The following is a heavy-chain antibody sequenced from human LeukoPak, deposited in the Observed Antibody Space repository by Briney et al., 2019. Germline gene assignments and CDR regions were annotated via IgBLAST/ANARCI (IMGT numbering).Heavy chain of an antibody. Sequence: SETLSLTCTVSGGSISSSSYYWGWIRQPPGKGLEWIGSIYYSGSTYYNPSLKSRVTISVDTSKNQFSLKLSSVTAADTAVYYCARETDYNNYEGALHLNWFDPWGQGTLVTVSS. V-gene: IGHV4-39*02. CDR1: GGSISSSSYY. CDR3: ARETDYNNYEGALHLNWFDP. CDR2: IYYSGST. D-gene: IGHD4-11*01. J-gene: IGHJ5*02.